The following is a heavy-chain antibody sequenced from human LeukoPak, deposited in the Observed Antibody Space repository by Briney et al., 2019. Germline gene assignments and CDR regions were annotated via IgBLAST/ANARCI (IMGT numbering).Heavy chain of an antibody. CDR3: AKDGLVWFGELN. CDR1: GFTFRSYA. CDR2: ISNDGSNK. V-gene: IGHV3-30-3*01. J-gene: IGHJ4*02. D-gene: IGHD3-10*01. Sequence: GRSLRLSCAASGFTFRSYALHWVRQAPGKGLEWVAVISNDGSNKYYADSVKGRFTISRDNSKNTLYLQMNSLRAEDTAVYYCAKDGLVWFGELNWGQGTLVTVSS.